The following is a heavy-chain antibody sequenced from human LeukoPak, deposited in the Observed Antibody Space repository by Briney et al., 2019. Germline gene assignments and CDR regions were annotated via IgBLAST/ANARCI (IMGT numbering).Heavy chain of an antibody. CDR1: GGSISSYY. CDR3: ASHTRYCSSTSCYRYGMDV. CDR2: IYYSGST. V-gene: IGHV4-59*01. D-gene: IGHD2-2*02. Sequence: QTPETLSLTCTVSGGSISSYYWSWIRQPPGKGLEWIGYIYYSGSTNYNPSLKSRVTISVDTSKNQFSLKLSSVTAADTAVYYCASHTRYCSSTSCYRYGMDVWGKGTTVTVSS. J-gene: IGHJ6*04.